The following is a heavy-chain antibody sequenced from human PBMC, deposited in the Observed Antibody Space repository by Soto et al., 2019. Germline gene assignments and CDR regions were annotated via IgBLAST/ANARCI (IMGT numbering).Heavy chain of an antibody. CDR3: ARAIIGRTDVMDV. D-gene: IGHD1-20*01. V-gene: IGHV6-1*01. Sequence: SQTLSLTCGISGDRASTNGAAWNWIRQSPSSGLEWLGRTYYTSKWNTDYSTSMKSRITIHPDTSKNQISLQLNSATPEDTAVYYCARAIIGRTDVMDVWGQGTTVTVSS. CDR2: TYYTSKWNT. CDR1: GDRASTNGAA. J-gene: IGHJ6*02.